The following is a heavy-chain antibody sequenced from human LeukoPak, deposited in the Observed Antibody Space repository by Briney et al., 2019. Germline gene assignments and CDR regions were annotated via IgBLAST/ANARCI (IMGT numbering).Heavy chain of an antibody. J-gene: IGHJ6*03. Sequence: GGSLRLSCAASGFTFNNYCMNWVRQAPGKGLEWVSVIYSGGSTYYADSVKGRFTISRDNSKNTVYLQMNSLRAEDTAVYYCARHGANYYYYYMDVWGKGTPVTVSS. D-gene: IGHD3-16*01. V-gene: IGHV3-66*04. CDR1: GFTFNNYC. CDR3: ARHGANYYYYYMDV. CDR2: IYSGGST.